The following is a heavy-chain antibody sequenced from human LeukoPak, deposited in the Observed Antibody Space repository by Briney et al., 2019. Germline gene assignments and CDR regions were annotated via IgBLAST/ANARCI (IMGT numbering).Heavy chain of an antibody. CDR2: IYTSGST. CDR1: GGSISSYY. D-gene: IGHD3-3*01. CDR3: ARRLSDFWSGYSSNWFDP. J-gene: IGHJ5*02. V-gene: IGHV4-4*09. Sequence: KTSETLSLTCTVSGGSISSYYWSWIRQPPGKGLEWIGYIYTSGSTNYNPSLKSRVTISVDTSKNQFSLKLSSVTAADTAVYYCARRLSDFWSGYSSNWFDPWGQGTLVTVSS.